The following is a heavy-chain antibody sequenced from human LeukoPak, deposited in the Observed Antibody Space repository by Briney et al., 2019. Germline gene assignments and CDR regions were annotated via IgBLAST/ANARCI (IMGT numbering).Heavy chain of an antibody. V-gene: IGHV1-2*02. D-gene: IGHD3-22*01. J-gene: IGHJ4*02. Sequence: AASVKVSCMASGYTFTGYYMHWVRQAPGQGLEWMGWINRNSGGTNYAQKFQGRVTMTRDTSISTAYMELSRLRSDDTAVYYCAGDKTYYYDSSGYEFDYWGQGTLVTVSS. CDR2: INRNSGGT. CDR1: GYTFTGYY. CDR3: AGDKTYYYDSSGYEFDY.